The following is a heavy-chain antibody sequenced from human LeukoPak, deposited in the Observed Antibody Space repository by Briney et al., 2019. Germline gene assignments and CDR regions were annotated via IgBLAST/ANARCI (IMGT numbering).Heavy chain of an antibody. CDR2: INHSGST. CDR1: GGSFSGFH. Sequence: SETLSLTCAVYGGSFSGFHWNWIRQPPGKGLEWIGNINHSGSTHYNPSLKSRVTISVDTSKNQFSLTLTSVTAADTAVYYCARGGSVTSRQFDPWGQGTLVTVSS. J-gene: IGHJ5*02. D-gene: IGHD4-17*01. CDR3: ARGGSVTSRQFDP. V-gene: IGHV4-34*01.